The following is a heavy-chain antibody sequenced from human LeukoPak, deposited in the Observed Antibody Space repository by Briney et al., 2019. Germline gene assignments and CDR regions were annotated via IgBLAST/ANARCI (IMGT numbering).Heavy chain of an antibody. CDR1: GFTFSNYA. CDR2: IYYSGST. V-gene: IGHV4-59*01. Sequence: PGGSLRLSCAASGFTFSNYAMNWVRQAPGKGLEWIGYIYYSGSTNYNPSLKSRVTISVDTSKNQFSLKLSSVTAADTAVYYCAREAVAGWGPYYFDYWGQGTLVTVSS. J-gene: IGHJ4*02. CDR3: AREAVAGWGPYYFDY. D-gene: IGHD6-19*01.